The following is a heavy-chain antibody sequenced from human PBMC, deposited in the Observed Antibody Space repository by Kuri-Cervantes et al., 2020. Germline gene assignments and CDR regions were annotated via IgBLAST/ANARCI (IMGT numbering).Heavy chain of an antibody. V-gene: IGHV4-38-2*02. CDR3: ARICSSWLSAGSWFDP. D-gene: IGHD6-13*01. CDR2: IFHSGSN. J-gene: IGHJ5*02. CDR1: GYSISSGYY. Sequence: ESLNTSCTVSGYSISSGYYWGWLRQPPGKTREWIGSIFHSGSNYYNLSHKSRVTISVDTSKNQFSLTLSSVTAAHTAVYYCARICSSWLSAGSWFDPWGQGTLVTVSS.